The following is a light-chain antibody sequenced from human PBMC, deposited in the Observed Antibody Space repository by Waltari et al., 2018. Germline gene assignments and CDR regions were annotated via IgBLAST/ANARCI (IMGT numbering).Light chain of an antibody. V-gene: IGKV4-1*01. J-gene: IGKJ2*01. CDR3: QQYNTTPPT. Sequence: DIVLTQSPDPLAVSLGERATINCKSSQKVFYTTNDKNYLVWYQQKSGQPPKLLIYCASTRESGVPDRFSGSGSGTEFTLTISNLQAEDVAVYYCQQYNTTPPTFGQGTKLEIK. CDR1: QKVFYTTNDKNY. CDR2: CAS.